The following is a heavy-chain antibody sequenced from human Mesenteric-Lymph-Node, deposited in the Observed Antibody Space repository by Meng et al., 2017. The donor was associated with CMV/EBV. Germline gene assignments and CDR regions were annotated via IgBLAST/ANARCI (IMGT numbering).Heavy chain of an antibody. CDR1: GFTFSSYW. CDR2: IKQGGSEK. CDR3: ARDWRRFLGWLSDYYYYGMDV. V-gene: IGHV3-7*01. Sequence: GESLKISCAASGFTFSSYWMSWVRRAPGKGLEWVANIKQGGSEKYYVDSVKGRFTISRDNAKNTLYLQMNSLRAEDTAVYYCARDWRRFLGWLSDYYYYGMDVWGQGTTVTVSS. D-gene: IGHD3-3*01. J-gene: IGHJ6*02.